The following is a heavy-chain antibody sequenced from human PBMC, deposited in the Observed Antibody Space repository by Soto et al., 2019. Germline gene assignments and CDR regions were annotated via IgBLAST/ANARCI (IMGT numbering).Heavy chain of an antibody. CDR1: RFTFSSYA. CDR2: ISGSGGRT. D-gene: IGHD2-2*01. J-gene: IGHJ4*02. CDR3: AKDAICSSTSCLVDY. Sequence: EVQLLESGGGLVQPGGSLRLSCAASRFTFSSYAMSWVRQAPGKGLEWVSTISGSGGRTYYADSVKGRFTISRDNSKNTLYVQMNSLRAEDTALYYCAKDAICSSTSCLVDYWGQGTLVTVSS. V-gene: IGHV3-23*01.